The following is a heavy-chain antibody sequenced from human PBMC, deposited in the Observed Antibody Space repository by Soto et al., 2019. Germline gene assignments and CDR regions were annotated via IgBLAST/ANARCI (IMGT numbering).Heavy chain of an antibody. D-gene: IGHD4-17*01. CDR3: ARLESTVTTAFDY. Sequence: SETLSLTCSVPGGSISSTNYYWGWIRQPPGKGLEWIGSIYYSGSTFYNPSLKSRVTISIDTSKNQFSLKLSSVTAADTAVYYCARLESTVTTAFDYWGQGTLVTVSS. CDR1: GGSISSTNYY. CDR2: IYYSGST. J-gene: IGHJ4*02. V-gene: IGHV4-39*01.